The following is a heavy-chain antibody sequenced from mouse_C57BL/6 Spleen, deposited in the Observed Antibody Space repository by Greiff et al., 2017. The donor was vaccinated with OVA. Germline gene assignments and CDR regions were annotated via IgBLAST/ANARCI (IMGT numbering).Heavy chain of an antibody. CDR3: APGSSYNYAMDY. CDR1: GYTFTSYG. J-gene: IGHJ4*01. D-gene: IGHD1-1*01. CDR2: IYPRSGNT. V-gene: IGHV1-81*01. Sequence: VQLQQSGAELARPGASVKLSCKASGYTFTSYGISWVKQRTGQGLEWIGEIYPRSGNTYYNEQFKSQATLTAAKSSNTAYMELRSLTSEYSAVYFCAPGSSYNYAMDYWGQGTSVTVSS.